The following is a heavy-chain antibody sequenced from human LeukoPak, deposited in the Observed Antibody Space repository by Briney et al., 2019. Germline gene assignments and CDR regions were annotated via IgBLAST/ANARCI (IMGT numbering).Heavy chain of an antibody. CDR1: GFTFSSYA. V-gene: IGHV3-23*01. CDR3: ARDSEDYYYGSGSYFDY. J-gene: IGHJ4*02. Sequence: PGGSLRLSCAASGFTFSSYAMSWVRQAPGKGLEWVSAISGSGGSTYYADSVKGRFTISRDNSKNTLYLQMNSLRAEDTAVYYCARDSEDYYYGSGSYFDYWGQGTLVTVSS. D-gene: IGHD3-10*01. CDR2: ISGSGGST.